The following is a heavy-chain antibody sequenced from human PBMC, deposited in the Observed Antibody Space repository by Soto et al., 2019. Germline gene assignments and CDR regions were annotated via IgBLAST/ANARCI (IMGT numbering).Heavy chain of an antibody. J-gene: IGHJ5*02. CDR1: GYTFTGYY. CDR3: AGGWPSGTGWFDP. V-gene: IGHV1-2*02. D-gene: IGHD1-26*01. CDR2: INPNSGGT. Sequence: ASVKVSCKASGYTFTGYYMHWVRQAPGQGLEWMGWINPNSGGTNYAQKFQGRVTMTRDTSISTAYMELSRLRSDDTAVYYCAGGWPSGTGWFDPWGQGTLVTVSS.